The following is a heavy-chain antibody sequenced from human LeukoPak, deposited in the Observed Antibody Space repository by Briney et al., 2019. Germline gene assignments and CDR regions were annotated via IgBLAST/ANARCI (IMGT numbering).Heavy chain of an antibody. Sequence: ETLSLTCTVSGGSISSYYWTWLRQPPGKGLEWIGYIYYSGSTNYNPSLKGRVTISVDTSKNQFSLKLSSLTAADTAVYYCARRRAVPGFYYFDYWGQGTLVTVSS. D-gene: IGHD6-19*01. CDR3: ARRRAVPGFYYFDY. J-gene: IGHJ4*02. CDR1: GGSISSYY. CDR2: IYYSGST. V-gene: IGHV4-59*08.